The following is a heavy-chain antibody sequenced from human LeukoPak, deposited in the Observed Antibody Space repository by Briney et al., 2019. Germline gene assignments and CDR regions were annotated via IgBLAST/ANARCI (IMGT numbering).Heavy chain of an antibody. CDR3: AKDAAPASWFGETIDY. Sequence: PGGSLRLSCAASGFTFSSYGMHWVRQAPGKGLEWVAVISYDGSNKYYADSVKGRFTISRDNSKNTLYLQMNSLRAEDTAVYYCAKDAAPASWFGETIDYWGQGTLVTVSS. D-gene: IGHD3-10*01. J-gene: IGHJ4*02. CDR1: GFTFSSYG. CDR2: ISYDGSNK. V-gene: IGHV3-30*18.